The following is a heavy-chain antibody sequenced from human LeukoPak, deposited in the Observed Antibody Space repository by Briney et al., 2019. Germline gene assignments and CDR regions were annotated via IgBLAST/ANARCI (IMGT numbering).Heavy chain of an antibody. V-gene: IGHV1-69*05. J-gene: IGHJ3*02. CDR1: GGTFSSYA. Sequence: SVKVSCKASGGTFSSYAISWVRQAPGQGLEWMGGIIPIFGTANYAQKFQGRVTITTDESTSTAYMELSGLRSEDTAVYYCARDSSSSSGAFDIWGQGTMVTVSS. CDR3: ARDSSSSSGAFDI. CDR2: IIPIFGTA. D-gene: IGHD6-6*01.